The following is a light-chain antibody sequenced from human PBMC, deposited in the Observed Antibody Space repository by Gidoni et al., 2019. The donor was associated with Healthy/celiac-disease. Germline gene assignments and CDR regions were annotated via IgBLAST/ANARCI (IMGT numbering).Light chain of an antibody. J-gene: IGLJ2*01. CDR3: QSADSSGTYVV. CDR2: KDS. V-gene: IGLV3-25*03. Sequence: SYEPTPPPSVSVSPGQTARVTCSGDALPKQYAYWYQQKPGQAPVLVIYKDSERPSGIPERFSGSSSGKTVTLTISGVQAEDEADYYCQSADSSGTYVVFGGGTKLTVL. CDR1: ALPKQY.